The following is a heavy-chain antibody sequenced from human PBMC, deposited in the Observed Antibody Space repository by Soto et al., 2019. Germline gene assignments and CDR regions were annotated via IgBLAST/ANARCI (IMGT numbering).Heavy chain of an antibody. CDR3: ARGRYGAY. D-gene: IGHD3-10*01. CDR2: ISAHNGNT. Sequence: QVHLVQSGAEVKKPGASVKVSCKGSGYAFTTYGITWVRQAPGQGLEWMGWISAHNGNTNYAQKLQGRVTVTRDTSTSAASTELSSLRSDATAVYYCARGRYGAYWGQGALVTVSS. V-gene: IGHV1-18*01. J-gene: IGHJ4*02. CDR1: GYAFTTYG.